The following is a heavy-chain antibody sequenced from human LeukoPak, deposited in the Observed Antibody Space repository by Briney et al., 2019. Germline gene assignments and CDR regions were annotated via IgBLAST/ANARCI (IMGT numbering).Heavy chain of an antibody. V-gene: IGHV3-15*01. Sequence: PGGSVRLSCAASGFTFTNAWMSWVRQAPGKGPEWVGRVKSKTDGGTTDYAAPVKGRFTISRDDSKNMLYLQMNTLRPEDTAVYYCAKDQDVAAAGTWGSIDYWGQGTLVTVSS. J-gene: IGHJ4*02. CDR3: AKDQDVAAAGTWGSIDY. CDR1: GFTFTNAW. CDR2: VKSKTDGGTT. D-gene: IGHD6-13*01.